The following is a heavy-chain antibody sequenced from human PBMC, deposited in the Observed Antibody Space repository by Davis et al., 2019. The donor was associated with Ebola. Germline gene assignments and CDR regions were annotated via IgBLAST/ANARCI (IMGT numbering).Heavy chain of an antibody. V-gene: IGHV1-69*13. Sequence: AASVKVSCKASGGTLSSYAISWVRQAPGQGLEWMGGIIPIFGTANYAQKFQGRVTITADESTSTAYMELSSLRSEGTAVYYCARYYYDSSARYYYYGMDVWGQGTTVTVSS. D-gene: IGHD3-22*01. CDR1: GGTLSSYA. CDR3: ARYYYDSSARYYYYGMDV. CDR2: IIPIFGTA. J-gene: IGHJ6*02.